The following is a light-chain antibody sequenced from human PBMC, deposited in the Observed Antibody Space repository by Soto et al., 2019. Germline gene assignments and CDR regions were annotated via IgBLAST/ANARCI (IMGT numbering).Light chain of an antibody. CDR2: DVF. CDR3: QQRNNWPLT. CDR1: QSVNGF. V-gene: IGKV3-11*01. J-gene: IGKJ4*01. Sequence: EIVLTQSPATLSLSPGERASLSCRASQSVNGFLAWYQQKPGQAPRLLIYDVFNRAAGIPARFSGSGSGTDFTLTIGSLEPEDFAVYYCQQRNNWPLTFGGGTRLEIK.